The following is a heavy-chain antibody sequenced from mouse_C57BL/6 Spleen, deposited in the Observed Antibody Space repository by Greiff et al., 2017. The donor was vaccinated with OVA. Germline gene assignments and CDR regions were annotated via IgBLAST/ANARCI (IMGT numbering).Heavy chain of an antibody. D-gene: IGHD2-2*01. CDR1: GYTFTSYW. V-gene: IGHV1-64*01. CDR2: IHPNSGST. J-gene: IGHJ3*01. CDR3: ARIYYGYDGFAY. Sequence: QVQLQHPGAELVKPGASVKLSCKASGYTFTSYWMHWVKQRPGQGLEWIGMIHPNSGSTNYNEKFKSKATLTVDKSSSTAYMQLSSLTSEDSAVYYCARIYYGYDGFAYWGQGTLVTVSA.